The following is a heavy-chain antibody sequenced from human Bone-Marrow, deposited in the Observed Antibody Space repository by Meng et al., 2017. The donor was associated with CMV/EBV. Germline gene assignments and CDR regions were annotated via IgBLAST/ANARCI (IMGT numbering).Heavy chain of an antibody. CDR3: ARGPRVMGSSAIVV. CDR2: INESGNT. CDR1: GESFSDYS. D-gene: IGHD6-6*01. J-gene: IGHJ4*02. Sequence: GSLRLSCAVYGESFSDYSWTWVRQPPGKGLEWIGEINESGNTNGNPSLKSRVTMSMDRSKNQFSLTLISVTAADTAMYYCARGPRVMGSSAIVVWGQGVLVTFAS. V-gene: IGHV4-34*01.